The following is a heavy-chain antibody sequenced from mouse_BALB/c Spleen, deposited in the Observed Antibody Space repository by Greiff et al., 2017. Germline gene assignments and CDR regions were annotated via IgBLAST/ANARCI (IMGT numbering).Heavy chain of an antibody. CDR3: ARKGYRYDEAWFAY. Sequence: QVQLQQPGAELVKPGASVKLSCKASGYTFTSYWMHWVKQRPGQGLEWIGEINPSNGRTNYNEKFKSKATLTVDKSSSTAYMQLSSLTSEDSAVYYCARKGYRYDEAWFAYWGQGTLVTVSA. J-gene: IGHJ3*01. V-gene: IGHV1S81*02. CDR1: GYTFTSYW. D-gene: IGHD2-14*01. CDR2: INPSNGRT.